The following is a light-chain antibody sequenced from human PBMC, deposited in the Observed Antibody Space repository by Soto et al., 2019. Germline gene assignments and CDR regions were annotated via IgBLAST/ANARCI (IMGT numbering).Light chain of an antibody. CDR2: RTS. J-gene: IGLJ2*01. Sequence: QAVVTQEPSLTVSPGGTVTLTCGSSTGAVTSGHYCYWFQQQPGQAPTTLIYRTSIRHSWTSARFSGSLLGDKAAMTLSGAQPEDEAEYECSLDYNGVMVFGGGTKVTVL. CDR3: SLDYNGVMV. V-gene: IGLV7-46*01. CDR1: TGAVTSGHY.